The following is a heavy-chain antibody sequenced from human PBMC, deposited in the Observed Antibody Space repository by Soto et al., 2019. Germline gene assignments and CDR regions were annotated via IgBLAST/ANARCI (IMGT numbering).Heavy chain of an antibody. V-gene: IGHV4-59*01. J-gene: IGHJ5*02. CDR3: AXPHGGSSGWDNWFDP. Sequence: QVQLQESGPGLVKPSETLSLTCTVSGGSISSYYWSWIRQPPGKGLEWIGYIHYSGSTNYNPSLKSRVTISVDTSKNQFSLKLNSVTAADTAVYYCAXPHGGSSGWDNWFDPWGQGTLVTVSS. CDR1: GGSISSYY. D-gene: IGHD6-25*01. CDR2: IHYSGST.